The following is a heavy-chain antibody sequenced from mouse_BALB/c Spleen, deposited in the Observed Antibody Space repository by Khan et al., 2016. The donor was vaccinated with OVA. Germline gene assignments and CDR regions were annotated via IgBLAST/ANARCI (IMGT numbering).Heavy chain of an antibody. Sequence: QVQLQQPGAELVRPGVSVKISCKGSGYTFTDYAMHWVKQSHAKSLEWIGVISTYYGDADYNQKFKGKATMTVDTSSSTAYMELARLTSEDSALCYCARGSGNSGFAYWGKGTLVTVSA. CDR1: GYTFTDYA. D-gene: IGHD1-3*01. CDR3: ARGSGNSGFAY. J-gene: IGHJ3*01. V-gene: IGHV1S137*01. CDR2: ISTYYGDA.